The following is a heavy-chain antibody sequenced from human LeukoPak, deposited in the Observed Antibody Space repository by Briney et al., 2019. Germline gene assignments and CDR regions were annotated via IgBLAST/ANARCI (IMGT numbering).Heavy chain of an antibody. J-gene: IGHJ3*02. V-gene: IGHV3-30*02. CDR1: GFTLNTYG. CDR2: IRYDGSNK. Sequence: GGSLRLSCAASGFTLNTYGMHWVRQAPGKGLEWVAFIRYDGSNKYYADSVKGRFTISRDNTKNTLYLQMNSLRAEDTAVYYCAKDGGSDPDAFDIWGQGTMVTVSS. D-gene: IGHD2-15*01. CDR3: AKDGGSDPDAFDI.